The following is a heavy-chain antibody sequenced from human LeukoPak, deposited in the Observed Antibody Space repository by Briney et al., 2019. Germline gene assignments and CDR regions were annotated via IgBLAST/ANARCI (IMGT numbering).Heavy chain of an antibody. V-gene: IGHV4-34*01. Sequence: SETLSLTCAVYGGSFSGYYWSWIRQSPGKGLEWIGEINHSGSTNYNPSLKSRVTISVDTSKNQFSLKLSSVTAADTAVYYCARGPYDSSGYYFDYWGQGTLVTVSS. D-gene: IGHD3-22*01. J-gene: IGHJ4*02. CDR3: ARGPYDSSGYYFDY. CDR1: GGSFSGYY. CDR2: INHSGST.